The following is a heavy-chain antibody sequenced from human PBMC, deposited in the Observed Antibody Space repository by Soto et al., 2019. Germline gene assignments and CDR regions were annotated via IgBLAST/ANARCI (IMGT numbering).Heavy chain of an antibody. D-gene: IGHD4-17*01. CDR3: PRRSRVTTELRHDYYYYHMDV. V-gene: IGHV3-21*01. Sequence: GGSLRLSCAASGFTFSSYSMNWVRQAPGKGLEWVSSISSSGSNKYYADSVKGRFTISRDNAKNTLYLQMNSLRAEDTAVYYCPRRSRVTTELRHDYYYYHMDVWGKGTTVTVSS. CDR1: GFTFSSYS. CDR2: ISSSGSNK. J-gene: IGHJ6*03.